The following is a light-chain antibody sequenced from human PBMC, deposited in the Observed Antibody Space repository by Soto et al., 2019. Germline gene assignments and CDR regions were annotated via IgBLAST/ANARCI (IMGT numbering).Light chain of an antibody. CDR3: QQYGSSPKT. V-gene: IGKV3-20*01. CDR2: ATS. CDR1: QTISSTY. J-gene: IGKJ1*01. Sequence: EIVLTQSPGTLSLSPGDRATLSCRASQTISSTYLAWYQQKPGQAPRLLIYATSTRATGIPDRFSGSGSGTDFTLTIGRLEPEDFAVYYCQQYGSSPKTFGQGTKVDIK.